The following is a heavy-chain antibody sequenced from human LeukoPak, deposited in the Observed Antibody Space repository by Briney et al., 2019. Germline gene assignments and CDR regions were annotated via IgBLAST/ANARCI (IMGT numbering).Heavy chain of an antibody. CDR3: ATLGAAGYYFDY. Sequence: ASVTVSCTASGYSFTSNYIHWVRQAPGQGLEWMGMIYPRDGSTSYAQKFQGRVTVTRDTSTSTVHMELSSLRSEDTAVYYCATLGAAGYYFDYWGQGTLVTVSS. CDR2: IYPRDGST. CDR1: GYSFTSNY. D-gene: IGHD6-13*01. V-gene: IGHV1-46*01. J-gene: IGHJ4*02.